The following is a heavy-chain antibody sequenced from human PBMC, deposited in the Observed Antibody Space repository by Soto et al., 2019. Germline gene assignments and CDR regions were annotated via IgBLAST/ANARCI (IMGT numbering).Heavy chain of an antibody. V-gene: IGHV3-23*01. CDR3: AHPRGYGVFDAYDI. J-gene: IGHJ3*02. CDR1: GFTFSTYA. Sequence: PGGSLRLSCVASGFTFSTYAMSWVRQAPGKGLECVSALTPSGGETYYADSVKGRFTISRDNSMNALYLQMNSLRIEDTAVYYCAHPRGYGVFDAYDIWGQGTMVTVSS. CDR2: LTPSGGET. D-gene: IGHD4-17*01.